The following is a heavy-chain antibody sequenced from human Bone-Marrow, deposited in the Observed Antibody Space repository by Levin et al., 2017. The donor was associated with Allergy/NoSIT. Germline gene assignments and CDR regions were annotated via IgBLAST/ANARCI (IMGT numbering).Heavy chain of an antibody. CDR2: IYYSGST. D-gene: IGHD3-10*01. Sequence: SETLSLTCTVSGGSISSSSYYWGWIRQPPGKGLEWIGSIYYSGSTYYNPSLKSRVTISVDTSKNQFSLKLSSVTAADTAVYYCARDYYGSGSYRPRWGQGTLVTVSS. CDR1: GGSISSSSYY. CDR3: ARDYYGSGSYRPR. J-gene: IGHJ4*02. V-gene: IGHV4-39*07.